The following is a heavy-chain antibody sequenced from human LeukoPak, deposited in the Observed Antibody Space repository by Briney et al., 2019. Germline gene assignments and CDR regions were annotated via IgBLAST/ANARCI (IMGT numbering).Heavy chain of an antibody. Sequence: ASVKVSCKASGHTFTSYDINWVRQATGQGLEWMGWMNPNSGNTGYAQKFQARVSMTRNTSISTAYMELSSLRSEDTAVYYCTRGPVVLSATSWAFDIWGHGTMVTVSS. CDR3: TRGPVVLSATSWAFDI. D-gene: IGHD2-8*01. CDR2: MNPNSGNT. V-gene: IGHV1-8*01. J-gene: IGHJ3*02. CDR1: GHTFTSYD.